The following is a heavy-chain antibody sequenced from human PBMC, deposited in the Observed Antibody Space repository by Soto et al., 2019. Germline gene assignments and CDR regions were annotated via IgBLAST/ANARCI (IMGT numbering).Heavy chain of an antibody. V-gene: IGHV3-33*01. CDR1: GFTFSSYG. J-gene: IGHJ4*02. CDR2: IWYDGSNK. D-gene: IGHD2-15*01. Sequence: QVQLVESGGGVVQPGRSLRLSCAASGFTFSSYGMHWVRQAPGKGLEWVAVIWYDGSNKYYADSVKGRFTISRDNSKXXRXLQVNSLRAEDTAVYYCARDGYCSGGSCYSVPVFDYWGQGTLVTVSS. CDR3: ARDGYCSGGSCYSVPVFDY.